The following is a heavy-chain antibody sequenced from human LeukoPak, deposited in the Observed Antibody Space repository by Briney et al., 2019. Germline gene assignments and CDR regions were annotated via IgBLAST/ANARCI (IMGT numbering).Heavy chain of an antibody. CDR3: ARVEKLLRYYYYYYMDV. CDR1: GFTSSSYW. J-gene: IGHJ6*03. V-gene: IGHV3-74*01. D-gene: IGHD1-26*01. CDR2: INSDGSST. Sequence: GGSLRLSCAASGFTSSSYWMHWVRQAPGKGLVWVSRINSDGSSTSYADSVKGRFTISRDNSKNTLYLQMNSLRAEDTAVYYCARVEKLLRYYYYYYMDVWGKGTTVTVSS.